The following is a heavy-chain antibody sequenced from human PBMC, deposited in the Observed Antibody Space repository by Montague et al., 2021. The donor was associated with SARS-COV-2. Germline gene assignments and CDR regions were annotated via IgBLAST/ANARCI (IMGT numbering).Heavy chain of an antibody. J-gene: IGHJ3*02. Sequence: SETRSLTCAVYGGSFSGYYWSWIRQPPGKGLEWIGEINHSGSTNYNPSLKSRVTISVDTSKNQFSLKLSSVTAADTAVYYCARFPDYYGSGSYPIDAFDIWGQGTMVTVSS. CDR3: ARFPDYYGSGSYPIDAFDI. CDR2: INHSGST. V-gene: IGHV4-34*01. D-gene: IGHD3-10*01. CDR1: GGSFSGYY.